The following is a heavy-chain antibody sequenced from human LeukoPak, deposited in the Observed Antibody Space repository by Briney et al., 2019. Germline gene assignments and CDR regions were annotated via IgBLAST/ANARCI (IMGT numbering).Heavy chain of an antibody. D-gene: IGHD2-21*02. CDR1: GFTFSIYW. CDR3: AKVVTAMTNRFDP. V-gene: IGHV3-7*04. CDR2: INQDGNVQ. J-gene: IGHJ5*02. Sequence: GGSLRLSCAAPGFTFSIYWMSWVRQAPGKGLEWVANINQDGNVQYYVDSVKGRFTISRDNAKSSLYLQMNTLRAEDTAVYYCAKVVTAMTNRFDPWGQGTLVTVSS.